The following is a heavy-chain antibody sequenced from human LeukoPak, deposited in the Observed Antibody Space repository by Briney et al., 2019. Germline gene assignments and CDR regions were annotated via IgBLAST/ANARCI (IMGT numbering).Heavy chain of an antibody. CDR3: AKGSREWELLDAFDI. CDR2: ISGSGGRT. J-gene: IGHJ3*02. CDR1: EFTFSSYG. Sequence: GGSLRLSCAASEFTFSSYGMSWVRQAPGKGLEWVSGISGSGGRTDYADSVKGRFIISRDNAKNTLFLQMNSLRAEDTAVYYCAKGSREWELLDAFDIWGQGTMVTVSS. D-gene: IGHD1-26*01. V-gene: IGHV3-23*01.